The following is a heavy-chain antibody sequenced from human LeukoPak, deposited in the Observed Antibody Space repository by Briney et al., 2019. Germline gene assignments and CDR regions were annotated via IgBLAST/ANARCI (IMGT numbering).Heavy chain of an antibody. D-gene: IGHD3-10*01. CDR1: GFSVSRNY. J-gene: IGHJ4*02. CDR2: FYSGGST. Sequence: GGSLRLSCAASGFSVSRNYMSWVRQAPGKGLEWVSVFYSGGSTYYADSAKGRFTISRDNSKNTLYLQMNSLRAEDTAVYYCARDSYYGSGSYYRYTFDYWGQGTLVTVSS. V-gene: IGHV3-53*01. CDR3: ARDSYYGSGSYYRYTFDY.